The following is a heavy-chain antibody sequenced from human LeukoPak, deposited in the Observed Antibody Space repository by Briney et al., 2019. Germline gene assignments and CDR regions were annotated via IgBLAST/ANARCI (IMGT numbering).Heavy chain of an antibody. J-gene: IGHJ3*02. CDR2: IYHSGST. CDR3: ARRHYYDSSGYTIDAFDI. CDR1: GGSISSSNW. V-gene: IGHV4-4*02. D-gene: IGHD3-22*01. Sequence: KPSGTLSLTCAVSGGSISSSNWWSWVRQPPGKGLEWIGEIYHSGSTNYNPSLKSRVTISVDKSKNQFSLKLSSVTAADTAVYYCARRHYYDSSGYTIDAFDIWGQGTMVTVSS.